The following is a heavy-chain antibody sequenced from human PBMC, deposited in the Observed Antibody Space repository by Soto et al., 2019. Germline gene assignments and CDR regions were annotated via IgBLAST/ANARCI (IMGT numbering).Heavy chain of an antibody. CDR1: GFSLSDDG. J-gene: IGHJ5*02. CDR3: ATSEAPASMGGWFAT. D-gene: IGHD2-2*01. Sequence: QVHLLQSGPEIKKPGASVKVSCKASGFSLSDDGINWMRQAPGQGLDWVGWISPYIDNTNYAQKFQDRVTLTTDTSTSTAYMELRSLRSDDTAVYYCATSEAPASMGGWFATWGQGTLVTVSA. V-gene: IGHV1-18*01. CDR2: ISPYIDNT.